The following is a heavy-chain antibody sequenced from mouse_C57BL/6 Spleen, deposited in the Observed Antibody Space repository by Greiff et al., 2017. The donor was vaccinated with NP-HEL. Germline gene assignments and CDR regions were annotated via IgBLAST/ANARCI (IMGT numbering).Heavy chain of an antibody. CDR2: IDPENGDT. Sequence: VQLQQSGAELVRPGASVKLSCTASGFNIKDDYMHWVKQRPEQGLEWIGWIDPENGDTEYASKFQGKATITAETSSNTAYLQLSSLTSEDTAVYYCILYSSCDYWGQGTTLTVSS. CDR3: ILYSSCDY. D-gene: IGHD2-12*01. V-gene: IGHV14-4*01. J-gene: IGHJ2*01. CDR1: GFNIKDDY.